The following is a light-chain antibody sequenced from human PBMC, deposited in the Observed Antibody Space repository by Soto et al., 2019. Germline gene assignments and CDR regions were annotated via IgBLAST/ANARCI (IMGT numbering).Light chain of an antibody. CDR3: SSYSISTAYL. CDR1: SRDVGGYDY. J-gene: IGLJ1*01. Sequence: QSALTQPASMSGSPGQSITISCTGTSRDVGGYDYVSWYQLHPGKAPKLMVFEVSNRPSGVSYRFSGSKSGNTASLTISGLQAEDEADYFCSSYSISTAYLFGTGTKLTVL. V-gene: IGLV2-14*01. CDR2: EVS.